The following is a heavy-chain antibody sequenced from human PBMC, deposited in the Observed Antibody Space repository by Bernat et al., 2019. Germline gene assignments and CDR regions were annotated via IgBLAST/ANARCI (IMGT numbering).Heavy chain of an antibody. CDR2: IKSKTDGGTT. CDR1: GFTFSNAW. CDR3: TTDPNYYDSSGYLESRYYYGMDV. V-gene: IGHV3-15*07. D-gene: IGHD3-22*01. J-gene: IGHJ6*02. Sequence: EVQLVESGGGLVKPGGSLRLSCAASGFTFSNAWMNWVRQAPGKGLEWVGRIKSKTDGGTTDYAAPVKGRFTISRDDSKNTLYLQMNSLKTEDTAVYYCTTDPNYYDSSGYLESRYYYGMDVWGQGTTVTVSS.